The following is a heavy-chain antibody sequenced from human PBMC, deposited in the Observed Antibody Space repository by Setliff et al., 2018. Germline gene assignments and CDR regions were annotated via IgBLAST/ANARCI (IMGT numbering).Heavy chain of an antibody. V-gene: IGHV4-61*02. D-gene: IGHD3-22*01. CDR1: GGSVGNSHYY. J-gene: IGHJ4*02. CDR2: IYTTWST. Sequence: PSETLSLTCTVSGGSVGNSHYYWSWIWQPAGKGLEWIGRIYTTWSTNYNPSLKSRVTISIDKSKNQFSLKLSSVTAADTAVYYCARAPRYFDSTGSYFDGWGQGTLVTVSS. CDR3: ARAPRYFDSTGSYFDG.